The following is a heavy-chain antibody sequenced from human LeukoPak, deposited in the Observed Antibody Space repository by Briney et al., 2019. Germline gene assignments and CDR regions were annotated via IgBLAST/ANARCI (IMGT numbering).Heavy chain of an antibody. CDR3: ARDYRVGCTSDDCYPIDY. Sequence: GGSLRLSCAASGFTFSSHAMHWVRQAPGKGLEWVAVISYEASNQYYADSVRGRFTISRDNSKNTLSLQMNSLRDEDTALYYCARDYRVGCTSDDCYPIDYWGQGTLVTVSS. V-gene: IGHV3-30*01. CDR1: GFTFSSHA. D-gene: IGHD2-21*02. J-gene: IGHJ4*02. CDR2: ISYEASNQ.